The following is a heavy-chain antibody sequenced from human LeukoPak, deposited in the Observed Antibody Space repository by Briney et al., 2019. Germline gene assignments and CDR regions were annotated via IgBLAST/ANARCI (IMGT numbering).Heavy chain of an antibody. CDR2: ISSDSDHL. CDR3: ARDDSTGWYSLD. V-gene: IGHV3-48*01. CDR1: GFIFSSYP. J-gene: IGHJ4*02. D-gene: IGHD6-19*01. Sequence: GGSLRLSCAASGFIFSSYPMNWVRQAPGKGLEGISYISSDSDHLYYADSVKGRFTIYRDNAKNSLYLQIDSLRAEDTAVYYCARDDSTGWYSLDWGQGTLVTVSS.